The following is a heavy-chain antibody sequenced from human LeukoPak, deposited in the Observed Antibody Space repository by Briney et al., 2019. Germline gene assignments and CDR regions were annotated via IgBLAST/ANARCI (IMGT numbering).Heavy chain of an antibody. CDR2: ISVYNDNT. V-gene: IGHV1-18*01. CDR1: GYTFTSYG. J-gene: IGHJ6*03. D-gene: IGHD4-11*01. CDR3: ARSHFFDYSNYYYYYMDV. Sequence: ASVKVSCKASGYTFTSYGISWGRQAPGQGREWMGWISVYNDNTTNAQKLQGRVTMPTETSTSTAYLELRSLRSDDTAVYYCARSHFFDYSNYYYYYMDVWGKGTTVTVSS.